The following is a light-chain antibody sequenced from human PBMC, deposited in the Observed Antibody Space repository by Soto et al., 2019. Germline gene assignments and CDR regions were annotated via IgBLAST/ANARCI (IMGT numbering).Light chain of an antibody. CDR3: QQYEIAPKT. V-gene: IGKV3-20*01. J-gene: IGKJ1*01. CDR1: QRFLSSH. Sequence: ESVLTQSPGTLSLSPGERATLSCRASQRFLSSHLAWYQQKPGQAPRLLIYGVSSRATGIPDRFSGSGSGPDFTLSISGLEPEDFAVYYCQQYEIAPKTFGQGTKVEIK. CDR2: GVS.